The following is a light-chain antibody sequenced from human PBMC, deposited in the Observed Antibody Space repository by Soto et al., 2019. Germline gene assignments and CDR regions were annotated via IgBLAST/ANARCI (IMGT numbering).Light chain of an antibody. J-gene: IGKJ4*01. V-gene: IGKV3-20*01. Sequence: EIVLTQSPGTLSLSPGERATLSCRASQSVSSSYLAWYQQKPGQAPRLLIYGASSRATGIPDRFSGSGSGTDFPLTISRLAPEYFAVYYCQQYGSSPTFGGGTKVEIK. CDR3: QQYGSSPT. CDR2: GAS. CDR1: QSVSSSY.